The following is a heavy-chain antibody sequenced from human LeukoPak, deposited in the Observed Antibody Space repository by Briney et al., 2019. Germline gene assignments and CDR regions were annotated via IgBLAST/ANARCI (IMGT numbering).Heavy chain of an antibody. J-gene: IGHJ4*02. V-gene: IGHV3-30*18. D-gene: IGHD3-16*01. Sequence: GGSLRLSCAASEFTFSSYGMHWVRQAPGKGLEWVAEISYDGSCKYYAVSVRGRFTISRDNSKNTLYLQMNSLRAEDTAVYYCAKGGPIGLRDPVGYWGQGTLVTVSS. CDR2: ISYDGSCK. CDR3: AKGGPIGLRDPVGY. CDR1: EFTFSSYG.